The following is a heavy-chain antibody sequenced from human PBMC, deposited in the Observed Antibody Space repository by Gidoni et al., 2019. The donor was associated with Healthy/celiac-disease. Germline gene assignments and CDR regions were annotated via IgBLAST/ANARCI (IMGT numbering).Heavy chain of an antibody. CDR2: INPSGGST. V-gene: IGHV1-46*01. J-gene: IGHJ4*02. CDR1: GYTFTSYY. D-gene: IGHD3-10*01. CDR3: ARDPNYYGSGSYGLDY. Sequence: QVQLVQSGAEVKKPGASVKVSCKASGYTFTSYYMHWVRQAPGQGLEWMGIINPSGGSTSYAQKFQGRVTMTRDTSTSTVYMELSSLRSEDTAVYYCARDPNYYGSGSYGLDYWGQGTLVTVSS.